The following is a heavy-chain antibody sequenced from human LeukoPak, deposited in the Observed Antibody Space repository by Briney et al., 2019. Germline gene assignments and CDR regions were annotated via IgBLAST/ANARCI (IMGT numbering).Heavy chain of an antibody. CDR2: ISAYNGNT. CDR1: GYTFTIYG. Sequence: ASVKVSCKASGYTFTIYGISWVRQAPGQGLEWMGWISAYNGNTNYAQKLQGRVTMTTDTSTSTAYMELRSLRSDDTAVYYCARGYYYDSSGYSDAFDIWGQGTMVTVSS. V-gene: IGHV1-18*01. CDR3: ARGYYYDSSGYSDAFDI. D-gene: IGHD3-22*01. J-gene: IGHJ3*02.